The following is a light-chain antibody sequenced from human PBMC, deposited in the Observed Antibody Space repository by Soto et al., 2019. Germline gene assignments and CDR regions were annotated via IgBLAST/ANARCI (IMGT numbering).Light chain of an antibody. Sequence: DVVMTQSPLSLPVTLGQPASISCRSSQSLIHSDGNTYLNWFQQRPGQSPRRLIYEVSDRDSGXPXXFSGSGSGTDFTLKISRVEAEDVGVYCMPGTHWPWTFGQGTEVEIK. CDR1: QSLIHSDGNTY. V-gene: IGKV2-30*02. J-gene: IGKJ1*01. CDR2: EVS. CDR3: MPGTHWPWT.